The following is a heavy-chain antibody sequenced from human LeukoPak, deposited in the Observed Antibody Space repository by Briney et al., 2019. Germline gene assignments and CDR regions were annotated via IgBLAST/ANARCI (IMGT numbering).Heavy chain of an antibody. CDR1: GGSFSGYY. V-gene: IGHV4-34*01. J-gene: IGHJ4*02. CDR3: ARGSGHCSGGSCYGDY. D-gene: IGHD2-15*01. Sequence: SETLSLTCAVYGGSFSGYYWSWIRQPPGKGLEWIGEINHSGSTNYNPSPKSRVTISVDTSKNQFSLKLSSVTAADTAVYYCARGSGHCSGGSCYGDYWGQGTLVTVSS. CDR2: INHSGST.